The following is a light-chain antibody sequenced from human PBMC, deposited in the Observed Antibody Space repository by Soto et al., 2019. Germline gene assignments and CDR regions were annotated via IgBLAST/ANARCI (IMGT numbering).Light chain of an antibody. CDR1: QSVRNSY. Sequence: EIVLTQSPGTLSLSPGERATLSCRASQSVRNSYLAWYQQKPGQAPRPLIYGASGRATGTTDVFSGSGSGTHFTLTISRLEPEDFAVYYCQQYGSPPYTFGQGTKLEI. J-gene: IGKJ2*01. CDR2: GAS. CDR3: QQYGSPPYT. V-gene: IGKV3-20*01.